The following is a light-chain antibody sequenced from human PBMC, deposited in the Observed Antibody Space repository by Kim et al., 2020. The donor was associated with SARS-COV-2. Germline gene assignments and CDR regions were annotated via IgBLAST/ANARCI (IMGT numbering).Light chain of an antibody. J-gene: IGLJ2*01. CDR1: SSNIGADYD. CDR2: GNN. CDR3: QSYDSSLSAVL. Sequence: QRVTISCTGSSSNIGADYDVHWYQQVPGTAPKRLIYGNNNRPSGVPDRFSGSKSGTSASLAITGLQAEDEADYYCQSYDSSLSAVLFGGGTQLTVL. V-gene: IGLV1-40*01.